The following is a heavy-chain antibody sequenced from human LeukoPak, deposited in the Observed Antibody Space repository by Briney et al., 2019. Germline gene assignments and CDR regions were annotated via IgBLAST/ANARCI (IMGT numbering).Heavy chain of an antibody. J-gene: IGHJ4*02. Sequence: SETLSLTCAVSGGSISGSSWWTWVRQSPGKGLEWIGEVSHSGSTNYNPSLKSRVTISVDKSKNQFSLKLSSVTAADTAVYYCARNSGNTDFDHWGQGTLVTVSS. CDR2: VSHSGST. V-gene: IGHV4-4*02. CDR1: GGSISGSSW. D-gene: IGHD1-26*01. CDR3: ARNSGNTDFDH.